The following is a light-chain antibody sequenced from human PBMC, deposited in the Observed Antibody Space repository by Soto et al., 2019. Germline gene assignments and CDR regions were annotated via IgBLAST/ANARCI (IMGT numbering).Light chain of an antibody. Sequence: EIVLTQSPATLSLSPGERATLSCRASQSISSYLAWYQQKPGQAPRLLIFDTSKRATGIPARFSGSGSGTDFTLTLSSLEPEDFAVYYCHQRINWRPFPFTFGPGTTVDI. V-gene: IGKV3-11*01. CDR3: HQRINWRPFPFT. CDR1: QSISSY. J-gene: IGKJ3*01. CDR2: DTS.